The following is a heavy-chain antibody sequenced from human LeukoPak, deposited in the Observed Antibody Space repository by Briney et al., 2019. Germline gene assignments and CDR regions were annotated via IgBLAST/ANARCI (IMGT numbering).Heavy chain of an antibody. J-gene: IGHJ3*02. V-gene: IGHV3-23*01. CDR1: GFTFSRYA. CDR3: AKRGGTYFSNGFDI. D-gene: IGHD1-26*01. CDR2: ISGSGGST. Sequence: GGSLRLSCAASGFTFSRYAMSWVRQAPGKGLEWVSDISGSGGSTYYADSVKGRFTISRDNSKNTLYLQMNSLSAEDTAVYYCAKRGGTYFSNGFDIWGQGSMVTVST.